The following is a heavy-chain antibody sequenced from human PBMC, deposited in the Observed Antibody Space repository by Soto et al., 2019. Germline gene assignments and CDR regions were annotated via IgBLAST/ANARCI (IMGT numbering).Heavy chain of an antibody. Sequence: SETLSLTCGVSGGSISGSYWSWIRQSPGKGLEWLGYVYYTGSTNYSPSLRSRVSISVDTSKNEFSLRLSSVTAADTAVYFCARSVAVPGAHIDYWGQGTQVTVSS. J-gene: IGHJ4*02. CDR3: ARSVAVPGAHIDY. CDR1: GGSISGSY. V-gene: IGHV4-59*01. D-gene: IGHD6-19*01. CDR2: VYYTGST.